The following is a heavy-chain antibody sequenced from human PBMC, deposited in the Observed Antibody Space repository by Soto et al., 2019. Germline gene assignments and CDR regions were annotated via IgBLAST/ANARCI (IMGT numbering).Heavy chain of an antibody. CDR1: GDSISSSISY. D-gene: IGHD3-3*01. CDR2: IHYSGTT. CDR3: ARETHYDFWRDPRPFDY. V-gene: IGHV4-39*07. Sequence: NPSETLSLTCTVSGDSISSSISYWGWIRQPPGKGLEWIGNIHYSGTTYYDPSLKSRVTMSVDTSKNQFSLKLSSVTAADTAVYYCARETHYDFWRDPRPFDYWGQGTLVTVSS. J-gene: IGHJ4*02.